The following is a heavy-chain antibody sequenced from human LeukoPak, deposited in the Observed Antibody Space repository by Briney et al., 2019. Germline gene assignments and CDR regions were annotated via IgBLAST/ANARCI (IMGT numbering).Heavy chain of an antibody. Sequence: PGGSLRLSCAASGFNFSSYWMSWVRQAPGKGLEWVANIKQDGSEKYYVDSVKGRFTISRDNAKNSLYLQMNSLRAEDTAVYYCARDGQWLVPIDYWGQGTLVTVSS. CDR2: IKQDGSEK. CDR3: ARDGQWLVPIDY. J-gene: IGHJ4*02. V-gene: IGHV3-7*01. CDR1: GFNFSSYW. D-gene: IGHD6-19*01.